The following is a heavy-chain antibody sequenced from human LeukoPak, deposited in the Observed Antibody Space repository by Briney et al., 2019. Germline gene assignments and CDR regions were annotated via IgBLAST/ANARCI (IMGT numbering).Heavy chain of an antibody. CDR2: ISYSGST. V-gene: IGHV4-30-4*01. D-gene: IGHD5-24*01. CDR3: ARGDGYSVLFDY. CDR1: GGSISSGDYY. Sequence: PSETLSLTCTVSGGSISSGDYYWSWIRQPPGKGLDWVGYISYSGSTYYNPSLKSRVTISLDTSKNQFSLKLRSVTVADTALYYCARGDGYSVLFDYWGQGTLVTVSS. J-gene: IGHJ4*02.